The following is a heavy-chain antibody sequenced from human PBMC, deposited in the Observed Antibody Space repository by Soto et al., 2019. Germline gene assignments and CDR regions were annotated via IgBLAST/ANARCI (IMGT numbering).Heavy chain of an antibody. J-gene: IGHJ4*02. CDR3: ARAQPVYDILTELDY. V-gene: IGHV1-69*06. D-gene: IGHD3-9*01. CDR1: GGIFSSYP. CDR2: IIPIFQTA. Sequence: QEQLVQSGAEVKKPGSSVKVSCKASGGIFSSYPISWVRQVLGQGLEWMGGIIPIFQTAYYTQRFQGRVTMTTDTATSTAHMELRSLRSDDTAVYFCARAQPVYDILTELDYWGQGTLVTVSS.